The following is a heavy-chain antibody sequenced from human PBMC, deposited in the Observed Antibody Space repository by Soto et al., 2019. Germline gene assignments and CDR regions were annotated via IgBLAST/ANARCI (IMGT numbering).Heavy chain of an antibody. CDR1: GFTLSDHC. J-gene: IGHJ4*02. V-gene: IGHV3-11*06. CDR3: VKSGDNYNLLDY. CDR2: SSNSGSFT. D-gene: IGHD1-1*01. Sequence: GGSLRLSCAASGFTLSDHCMSWIRQSPGKGLEWIGYSSNSGSFTRYADSVKGRFSISGDNAKSSLYLQISSLRGDDTATYYCVKSGDNYNLLDYWGQGTPVTVSS.